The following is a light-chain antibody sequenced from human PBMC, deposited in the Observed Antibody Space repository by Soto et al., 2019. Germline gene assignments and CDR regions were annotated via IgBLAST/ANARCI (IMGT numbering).Light chain of an antibody. J-gene: IGLJ2*01. CDR2: DIN. CDR3: SLYTTTNTLI. CDR1: SRDVGDFNY. Sequence: QSALTQPASVSGSPGQSITISCTGASRDVGDFNYVSWYQQHPGRVTKLIIYDINNRPSWVSNRFSVSKSANTASLTIAGLQAEDEADYFCSLYTTTNTLIFGGGTKLTVL. V-gene: IGLV2-14*03.